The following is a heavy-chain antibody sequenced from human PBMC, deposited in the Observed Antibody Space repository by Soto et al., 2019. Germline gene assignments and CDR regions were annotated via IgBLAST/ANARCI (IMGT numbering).Heavy chain of an antibody. CDR1: GFTFSSYA. J-gene: IGHJ6*02. D-gene: IGHD6-13*01. CDR3: AKESRGSWYLEYYGMDV. Sequence: GGSLRLSCAASGFTFSSYAMSWVRQAPGKGLEWVSAISGSGGSTYYADSVKGRFTISRDNSKNTLYLQMNSLRAEDTAVYYCAKESRGSWYLEYYGMDVWGQGTTVTVSS. V-gene: IGHV3-23*01. CDR2: ISGSGGST.